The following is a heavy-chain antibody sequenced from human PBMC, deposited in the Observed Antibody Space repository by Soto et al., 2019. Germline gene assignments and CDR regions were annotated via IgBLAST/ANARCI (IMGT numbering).Heavy chain of an antibody. D-gene: IGHD3-22*01. J-gene: IGHJ4*02. CDR2: IYHSGST. CDR1: GYSISSGYY. V-gene: IGHV4-38-2*01. CDR3: ARVPHYYDSSGYQGEYFDY. Sequence: LSLTCAVSGYSISSGYYWGWIRQPPGKGLEWIGSIYHSGSTYYNPSLKSRVTISVDTSKNQFSLKLSSVTAADTAVYYCARVPHYYDSSGYQGEYFDYWGQGTLVTVSS.